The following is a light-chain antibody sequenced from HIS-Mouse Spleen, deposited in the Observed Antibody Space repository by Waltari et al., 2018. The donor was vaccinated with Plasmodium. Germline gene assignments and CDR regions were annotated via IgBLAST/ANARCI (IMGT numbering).Light chain of an antibody. CDR1: SGSVSTRYY. CDR2: STN. Sequence: QTVVTQEPSFSVSPGGTVTLTCGLSSGSVSTRYYPHWYQQTPGQAPRTLIYSTNTRSSGVPDRFSGSILGNKAALTITGAQADDESDYYCVLYMGSGTVVFGGGTKLTVL. J-gene: IGLJ2*01. V-gene: IGLV8-61*01. CDR3: VLYMGSGTVV.